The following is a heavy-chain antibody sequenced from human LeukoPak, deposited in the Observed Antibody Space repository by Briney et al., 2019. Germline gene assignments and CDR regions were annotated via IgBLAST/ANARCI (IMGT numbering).Heavy chain of an antibody. CDR3: AKDLGYSYGFFDY. CDR1: GFTFSSYE. CDR2: ISGSGGIT. D-gene: IGHD5-18*01. Sequence: GGSLRLSCAASGFTFSSYEMNWVRQAPGKGLEWASGISGSGGITYYADSVKGRFTISRDNSKNTLYLQMNSLRAEDTAVYYCAKDLGYSYGFFDYWGQGTLVTVSS. J-gene: IGHJ4*02. V-gene: IGHV3-23*01.